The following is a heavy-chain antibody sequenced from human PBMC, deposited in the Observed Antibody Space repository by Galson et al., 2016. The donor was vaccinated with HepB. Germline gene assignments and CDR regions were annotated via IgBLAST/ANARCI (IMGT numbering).Heavy chain of an antibody. CDR3: SMDRYYDSSGHFAFDI. V-gene: IGHV1-2*02. D-gene: IGHD3-22*01. J-gene: IGHJ3*02. CDR2: INPNSGGT. CDR1: GYTFTDYY. Sequence: SVKVSCKASGYTFTDYYMHWVRQAPGQGLEWMGWINPNSGGTNYAQKFQGRVTMTRDTSISTAYMELSRLRSDGTAVYYCSMDRYYDSSGHFAFDIWGQGKMVTVSS.